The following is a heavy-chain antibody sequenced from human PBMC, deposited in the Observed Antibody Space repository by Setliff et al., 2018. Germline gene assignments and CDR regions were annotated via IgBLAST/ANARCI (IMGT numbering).Heavy chain of an antibody. V-gene: IGHV4-39*01. CDR2: IYSGGTT. Sequence: SETLSLTCKVSGDSMNSGVYYWTWIRQPPGKGLEWIGRIYSGGTTYYNSSLKSRVTISVDTSKSQFSLRLNSVTAADTAVYYCARTGTYRYFDYWGRGTLVTVSS. J-gene: IGHJ4*02. CDR3: ARTGTYRYFDY. D-gene: IGHD1-1*01. CDR1: GDSMNSGVYY.